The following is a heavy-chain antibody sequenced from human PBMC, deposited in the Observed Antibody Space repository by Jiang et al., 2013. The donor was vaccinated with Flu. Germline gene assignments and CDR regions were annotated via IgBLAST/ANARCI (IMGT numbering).Heavy chain of an antibody. J-gene: IGHJ4*02. V-gene: IGHV1-24*01. CDR2: FDPEDGET. CDR1: TELS. Sequence: TELSMHWVRQAPGKGLEWMGGFDPEDGETIYAQKFQGRVTMTEDTSTDTAYMELSSLRSEDTAVYYCATETGSVLKAYCGGDCYSGWGQGTLVTVSS. D-gene: IGHD2-21*01. CDR3: ATETGSVLKAYCGGDCYSG.